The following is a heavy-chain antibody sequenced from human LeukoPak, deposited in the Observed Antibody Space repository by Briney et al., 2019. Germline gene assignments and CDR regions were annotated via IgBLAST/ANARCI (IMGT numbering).Heavy chain of an antibody. V-gene: IGHV7-4-1*02. CDR3: ARDGYGDDAFDF. Sequence: ASVKVSCKASGYTFRIYAINWVRQAPGQGLEWMGWIGTNTGNPTYAQGFTGRFVFSLDTSVTTVYLQISSLKAEDTAVYYCARDGYGDDAFDFWGQGTMVTVSS. J-gene: IGHJ3*01. CDR2: IGTNTGNP. CDR1: GYTFRIYA. D-gene: IGHD4-17*01.